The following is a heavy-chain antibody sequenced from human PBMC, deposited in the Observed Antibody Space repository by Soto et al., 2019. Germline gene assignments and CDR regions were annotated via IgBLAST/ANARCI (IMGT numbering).Heavy chain of an antibody. CDR1: GFTFRSFT. CDR2: ISSNSAYI. V-gene: IGHV3-21*01. D-gene: IGHD6-13*01. CDR3: TRDASRDSSARGWFDP. J-gene: IGHJ5*02. Sequence: ESLRLSCAASGFTFRSFTMNGVRQAPGKGLEWVSTISSNSAYIYYTDALRGRFTISRDNAKNSLHLQMNSLRAEDTAVYYCTRDASRDSSARGWFDPWGPGTLVTVSS.